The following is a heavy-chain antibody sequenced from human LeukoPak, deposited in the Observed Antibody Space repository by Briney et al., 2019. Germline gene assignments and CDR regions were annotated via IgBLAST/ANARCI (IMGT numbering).Heavy chain of an antibody. CDR2: INTDGSST. Sequence: GGSLRLSCAAPGFTFSSYWMHWVRQAPGKGLVWVSRINTDGSSTTYVDSVKGRFTISRDNAKNTLYLQMNSLRAEDTAVYYCARELSREKDYWGQGTLVTVSS. D-gene: IGHD3-16*02. CDR1: GFTFSSYW. V-gene: IGHV3-74*01. J-gene: IGHJ4*02. CDR3: ARELSREKDY.